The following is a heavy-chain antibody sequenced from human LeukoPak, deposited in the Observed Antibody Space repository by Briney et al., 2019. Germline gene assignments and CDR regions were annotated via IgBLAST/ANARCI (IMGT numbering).Heavy chain of an antibody. CDR1: GYAFTGYY. D-gene: IGHD3-10*01. CDR3: ARDRSFVLWFGELGAEAFDI. J-gene: IGHJ3*02. V-gene: IGHV1-2*02. Sequence: ASVKVSCKASGYAFTGYYMHWVRQAPGQGVEWMGWVNPDSGDTQYQQKSQGRVTMTRDSSIITAYMELSSLRSDDTAVHYCARDRSFVLWFGELGAEAFDIWGQGTMVTVCS. CDR2: VNPDSGDT.